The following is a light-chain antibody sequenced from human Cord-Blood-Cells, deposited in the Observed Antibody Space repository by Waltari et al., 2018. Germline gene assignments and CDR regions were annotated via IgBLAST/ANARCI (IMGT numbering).Light chain of an antibody. CDR3: QSYDSSNSWV. CDR1: SGSIASNY. J-gene: IGLJ3*02. CDR2: DDN. Sequence: NFMLTQPHSVSESPGKTVTISCTRSSGSIASNYVQWYQQRPGSSPTTVIYDDNQRPSGVPDRFSGSIDSFSNSASLTISGLKTEDEADYYCQSYDSSNSWVFGGGTKLTVL. V-gene: IGLV6-57*01.